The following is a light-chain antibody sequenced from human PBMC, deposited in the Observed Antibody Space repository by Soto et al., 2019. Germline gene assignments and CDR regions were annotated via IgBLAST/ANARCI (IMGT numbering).Light chain of an antibody. CDR2: GAS. CDR3: QQYGTSPRT. Sequence: EIVLTQSPGTLSLSPGERATLSCRASQSVSSRCLAWYQQKPGQAPRLLLYGASSRATGIPDRFSGSESGTDFTLTISRLEPEDFAVYYCQQYGTSPRTFGQGTRLEIK. V-gene: IGKV3-20*01. CDR1: QSVSSRC. J-gene: IGKJ1*01.